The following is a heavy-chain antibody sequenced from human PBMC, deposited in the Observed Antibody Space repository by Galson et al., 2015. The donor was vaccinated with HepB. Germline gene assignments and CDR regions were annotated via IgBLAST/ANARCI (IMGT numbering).Heavy chain of an antibody. J-gene: IGHJ4*02. Sequence: TLSLTCGVSGGSVSSGGYSWNWVRQSPGKGLEWIAYIHHSGSTYYNPYLKSRASILLERSRNHFSLRLTSATAADTAVYYCASASRMAMAGAPRFHLDYWGQGALVIVSS. CDR3: ASASRMAMAGAPRFHLDY. CDR2: IHHSGST. D-gene: IGHD6-19*01. V-gene: IGHV4-30-2*06. CDR1: GGSVSSGGYS.